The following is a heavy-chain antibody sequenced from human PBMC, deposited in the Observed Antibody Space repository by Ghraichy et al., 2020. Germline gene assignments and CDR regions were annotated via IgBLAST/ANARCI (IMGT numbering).Heavy chain of an antibody. V-gene: IGHV3-7*03. CDR1: RLTFRSYW. D-gene: IGHD6-19*01. CDR2: IKEDGSER. J-gene: IGHJ1*01. Sequence: GGSLRLSCAASRLTFRSYWMSWVRQAPGKGLEWVANIKEDGSERNYVDSVKGRFTISRDNTKNSLNLQMNSLRAEDTAVYYCAIGSGWTTEHWGQGTLVTVSS. CDR3: AIGSGWTTEH.